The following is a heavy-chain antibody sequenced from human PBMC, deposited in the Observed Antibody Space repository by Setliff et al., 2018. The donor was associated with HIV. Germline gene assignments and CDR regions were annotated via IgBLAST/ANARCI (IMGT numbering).Heavy chain of an antibody. D-gene: IGHD6-19*01. CDR1: GFTFSNYA. CDR2: ISYDGSNK. CDR3: ARESLSIAVAGNWFDP. J-gene: IGHJ5*02. Sequence: GGSLRLSCAASGFTFSNYAMHWVRQAPGKGLEWVAVISYDGSNKYYADSVKGRFTISRDNSKNTLYLQMNSLRVEDTAVYYCARESLSIAVAGNWFDPWGQGTLVTVSS. V-gene: IGHV3-30-3*01.